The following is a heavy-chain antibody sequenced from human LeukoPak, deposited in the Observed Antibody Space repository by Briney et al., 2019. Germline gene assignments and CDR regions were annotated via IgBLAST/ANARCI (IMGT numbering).Heavy chain of an antibody. V-gene: IGHV3-33*01. CDR3: AASLGNGRYYYYYLDA. CDR2: VWYDGSYE. CDR1: GFSFSAYA. D-gene: IGHD2-8*01. J-gene: IGHJ6*03. Sequence: GRSLRLSCAASGFSFSAYAMHWVRQAPGKGLEWVAVVWYDGSYEYYTDSVKGRFTASRDNSESMLYLQLSTLRAEDTAVYYCAASLGNGRYYYYYLDAWGRGTTVTVSS.